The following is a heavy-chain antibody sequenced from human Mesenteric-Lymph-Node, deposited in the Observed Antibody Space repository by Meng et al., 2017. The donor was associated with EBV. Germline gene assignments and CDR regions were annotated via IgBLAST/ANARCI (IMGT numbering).Heavy chain of an antibody. Sequence: QLQPWGAGLLKPSETLSLTCAVSGGPISSGGYSWSWIRQPPGKGLEWIGYIYHSGSTYYNPSLKSRVTISVDRSKNQFSLKLSSVTAADTAVYYCARLDSSGYYTGWFDPWGQGTLVTVSS. J-gene: IGHJ5*02. CDR3: ARLDSSGYYTGWFDP. CDR2: IYHSGST. V-gene: IGHV4-30-2*01. CDR1: GGPISSGGYS. D-gene: IGHD3-22*01.